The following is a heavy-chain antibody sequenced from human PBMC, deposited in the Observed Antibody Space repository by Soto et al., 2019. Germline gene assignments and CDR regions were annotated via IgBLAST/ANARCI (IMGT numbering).Heavy chain of an antibody. V-gene: IGHV4-39*02. CDR1: GDSIRSSNHY. CDR3: ARDYILTVYGCMDV. D-gene: IGHD3-9*01. J-gene: IGHJ6*02. Sequence: SETLSLTCTVSGDSIRSSNHYWSWIRQPPGKGLEWIGYIYYSGSTYYSPSLKSRVTISVDTSKNQFSLKLNSVTAADTAVYYCARDYILTVYGCMDVWGQGTTVTVSS. CDR2: IYYSGST.